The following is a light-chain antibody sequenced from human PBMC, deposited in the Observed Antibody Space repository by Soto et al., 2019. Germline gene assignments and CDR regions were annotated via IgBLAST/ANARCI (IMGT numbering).Light chain of an antibody. CDR1: SSNIGAGYD. CDR2: GNN. V-gene: IGLV1-40*01. Sequence: QSVLTQPPSVSGAPGQRVTISCAGSSSNIGAGYDVYWYQHLPRTAPKLRIYGNNNRPSGVPDRFSGSKSGTSASLAITGLQAQYEALYSCQSYDTSLTAPYVFGTGTKLTVL. J-gene: IGLJ1*01. CDR3: QSYDTSLTAPYV.